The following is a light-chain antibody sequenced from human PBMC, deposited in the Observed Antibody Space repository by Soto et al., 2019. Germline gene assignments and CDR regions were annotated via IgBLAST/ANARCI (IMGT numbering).Light chain of an antibody. CDR3: QPYDSSSVV. CDR2: GNS. V-gene: IGLV1-40*01. CDR1: SSNIGAGYD. Sequence: QSVLTQPPSVSGAPGQRVTISCTGSSSNIGAGYDVHWYQQLPGTAPKLLIYGNSNRPSGVPDRFSGSKSGTSASLAITGLQAEDEADYYCQPYDSSSVVFGGGTKLTVL. J-gene: IGLJ2*01.